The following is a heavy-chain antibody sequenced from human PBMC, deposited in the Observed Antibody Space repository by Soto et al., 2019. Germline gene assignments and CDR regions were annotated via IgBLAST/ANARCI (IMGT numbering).Heavy chain of an antibody. CDR2: ISAYNGNT. D-gene: IGHD6-19*01. Sequence: QVPLVQSGAEVKKPGASVKVSCKASGYTFTSYGISWVRQAPGQGLEWMGWISAYNGNTNYAQKLQGRVTMTTDTATSTADMELRSLRSDDTAVYYCARSKYSSGWYSVSWFDPWGQGTLVTVSS. CDR1: GYTFTSYG. V-gene: IGHV1-18*01. J-gene: IGHJ5*02. CDR3: ARSKYSSGWYSVSWFDP.